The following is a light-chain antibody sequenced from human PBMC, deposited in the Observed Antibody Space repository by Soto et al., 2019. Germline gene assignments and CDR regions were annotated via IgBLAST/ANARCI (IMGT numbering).Light chain of an antibody. Sequence: QSALTQPASVSGSPGQSITISCTGTSSDVGSYNFVSWYQQHPGKAPKLMIYEVSKRPSGVSNRFSGSKSGNTASLTISGLQAEDEADYYCCSYAGSSTSYVVFGGGTKLTVL. V-gene: IGLV2-23*02. CDR3: CSYAGSSTSYVV. CDR1: SSDVGSYNF. CDR2: EVS. J-gene: IGLJ2*01.